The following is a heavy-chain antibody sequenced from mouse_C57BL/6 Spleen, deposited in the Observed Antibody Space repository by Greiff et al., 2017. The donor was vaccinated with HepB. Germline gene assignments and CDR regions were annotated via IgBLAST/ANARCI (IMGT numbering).Heavy chain of an antibody. CDR2: ISSGSSTI. Sequence: EVKLMESGGGLVKPGGSLKLSCAASGFTFSDYGMHWVRQAPEKGLEWVAYISSGSSTIYYADTVKGRFTISRDNAKNTLFLQMTSLRSEDTAMYYCASPSSYYGSSYYAMDYWGQGTSVTVSS. CDR3: ASPSSYYGSSYYAMDY. CDR1: GFTFSDYG. V-gene: IGHV5-17*01. J-gene: IGHJ4*01. D-gene: IGHD1-1*01.